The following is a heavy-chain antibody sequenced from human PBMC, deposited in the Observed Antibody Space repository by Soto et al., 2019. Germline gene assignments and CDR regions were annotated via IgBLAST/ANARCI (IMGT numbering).Heavy chain of an antibody. D-gene: IGHD1-1*01. V-gene: IGHV5-10-1*01. J-gene: IGHJ6*02. CDR3: ARQPRVRIGNYYGMDV. Sequence: PGESLKISCKGSGYSFTSYWISWVRQMPGKGLEWMGRIDPSDSYTNYSPSFQGHVTISADKSISTAYLQWSSLKASDTAMYYCARQPRVRIGNYYGMDVWGQGTTVTVSS. CDR1: GYSFTSYW. CDR2: IDPSDSYT.